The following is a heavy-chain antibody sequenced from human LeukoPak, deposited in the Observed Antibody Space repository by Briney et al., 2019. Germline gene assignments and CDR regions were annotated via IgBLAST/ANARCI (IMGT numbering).Heavy chain of an antibody. CDR3: ASSRGNFDY. CDR1: GFTFSIYS. D-gene: IGHD1-26*01. V-gene: IGHV3-48*01. CDR2: ITSSSDTI. Sequence: GGSLRLSCAASGFTFSIYSMNWVRQAPGKGLEWVSYITSSSDTIYYGDSAKGRFTVSRDNAKNSLYLQMNSLRAEDTAVYYCASSRGNFDYWGQGTLVTVSS. J-gene: IGHJ4*02.